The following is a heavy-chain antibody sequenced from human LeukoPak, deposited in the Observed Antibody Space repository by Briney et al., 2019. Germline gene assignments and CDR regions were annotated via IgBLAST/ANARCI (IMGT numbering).Heavy chain of an antibody. CDR2: ISYDGSNK. V-gene: IGHV3-30*14. CDR3: ASGHYYGSGSYNP. Sequence: PGGCLRLSCAASGFTFSSYAMHWVRQAPGKGLEWVAVISYDGSNKYYADSVKGRFTISRDKSKNTLYLQMNSLRAEDTAVYYCASGHYYGSGSYNPWGQGTPVTVSS. J-gene: IGHJ5*02. CDR1: GFTFSSYA. D-gene: IGHD3-10*01.